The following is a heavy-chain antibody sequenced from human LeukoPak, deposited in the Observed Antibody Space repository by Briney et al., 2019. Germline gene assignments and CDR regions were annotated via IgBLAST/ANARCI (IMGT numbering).Heavy chain of an antibody. CDR1: GGSFSGYY. J-gene: IGHJ4*02. CDR3: ARRLLDSSGYYPYYFDY. CDR2: INHSGST. V-gene: IGHV4-34*01. Sequence: SETLSLACAVYGGSFSGYYWSWIRQPPGKGLEWIGEINHSGSTNYNPSLKSRVTISVDTSKNQFSLKLSSVTAADTAVYYCARRLLDSSGYYPYYFDYWGQGTLVTVSS. D-gene: IGHD3-22*01.